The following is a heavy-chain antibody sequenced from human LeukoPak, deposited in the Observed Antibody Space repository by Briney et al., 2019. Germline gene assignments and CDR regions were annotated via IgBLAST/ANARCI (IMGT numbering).Heavy chain of an antibody. J-gene: IGHJ3*02. CDR1: GYTFTGYY. V-gene: IGHV1-2*02. D-gene: IGHD1-14*01. Sequence: ASVNVSCKVSGYTFTGYYMHWVRQAPGQGLEWMGWINPNSGGTNYAQKFQGRVTMTRDTSISTAYMELSRLRSDDTAVYSCARGNHDAFDIWGQGTMVTVAS. CDR3: ARGNHDAFDI. CDR2: INPNSGGT.